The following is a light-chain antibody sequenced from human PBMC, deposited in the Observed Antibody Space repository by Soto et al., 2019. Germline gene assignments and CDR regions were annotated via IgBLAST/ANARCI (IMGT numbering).Light chain of an antibody. J-gene: IGKJ1*01. CDR3: QQSYSTPPWT. CDR2: AAF. V-gene: IGKV1-39*01. CDR1: QSISNS. Sequence: DIQMTQSPSSLSASVGDRVTITCRASQSISNSLNWYQQKPVKAPKLLVYAAFSLQSGVPSRFRGIGSGTDFTLTISSLQPEDFATYYWQQSYSTPPWTFGQVTNVDIK.